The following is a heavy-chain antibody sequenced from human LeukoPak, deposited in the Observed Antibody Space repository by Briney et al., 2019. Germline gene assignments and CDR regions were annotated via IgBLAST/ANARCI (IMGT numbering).Heavy chain of an antibody. V-gene: IGHV3-23*01. D-gene: IGHD3-3*01. Sequence: PGGSLRLSCAASGFTFSSYGMSWVRQAPGKGLEWVSAISGSGGSTYYADSVKGRFTISRDNAKNSLYLQMNSLRAEDTAVYYCASQDYDFWSGYFDYWGQGTLVTVSS. CDR3: ASQDYDFWSGYFDY. CDR1: GFTFSSYG. CDR2: ISGSGGST. J-gene: IGHJ4*02.